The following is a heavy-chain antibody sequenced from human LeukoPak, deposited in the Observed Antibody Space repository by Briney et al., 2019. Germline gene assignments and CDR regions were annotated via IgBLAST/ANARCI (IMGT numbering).Heavy chain of an antibody. J-gene: IGHJ4*02. Sequence: GGSLRLSCAASGFTFSSYSMNWVRRAPGKGLEWVSYISSSSTTIYYADSVKGRFTISRDNAKNSLYLQMNSLRAEDTAVYCCARDYSYAEYWGQGTLVTVSS. CDR1: GFTFSSYS. V-gene: IGHV3-48*01. CDR2: ISSSSTTI. D-gene: IGHD5-18*01. CDR3: ARDYSYAEY.